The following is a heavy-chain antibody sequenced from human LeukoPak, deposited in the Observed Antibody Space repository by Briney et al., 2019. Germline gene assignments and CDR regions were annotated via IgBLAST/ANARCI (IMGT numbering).Heavy chain of an antibody. CDR1: GGSISSYY. D-gene: IGHD1-26*01. CDR2: IYYSGST. V-gene: IGHV4-59*01. Sequence: SETLSLTCTVSGGSISSYYWSWIRQPPGKGLEWIGYIYYSGSTNYNPSLKSRVTISVDTSKNQFSLKLSSVTAADTAVYYCARDQVGAIGLDYWGQGTLVTVS. CDR3: ARDQVGAIGLDY. J-gene: IGHJ4*02.